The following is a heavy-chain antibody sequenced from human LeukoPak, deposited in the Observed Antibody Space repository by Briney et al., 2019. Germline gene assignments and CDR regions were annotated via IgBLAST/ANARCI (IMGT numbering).Heavy chain of an antibody. CDR3: ASVTYYDSSGYYLGDY. Sequence: ASVKVSCKTSGYTFTGYYIHWVRQAPGQGLEWMGRINPNSGGTNYAQKFQGRVTMTRHTSISAAYMELSRLKSDPTAVYYCASVTYYDSSGYYLGDYWGQGTLVTVSS. CDR1: GYTFTGYY. CDR2: INPNSGGT. D-gene: IGHD3-22*01. V-gene: IGHV1-2*06. J-gene: IGHJ4*02.